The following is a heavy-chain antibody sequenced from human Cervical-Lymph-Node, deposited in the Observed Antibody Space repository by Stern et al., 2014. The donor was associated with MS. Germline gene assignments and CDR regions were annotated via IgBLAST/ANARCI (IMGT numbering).Heavy chain of an antibody. V-gene: IGHV5-51*01. CDR1: GYDFNNYW. Sequence: EVQLVESGAEVKEPGESLKISCKTSGYDFNNYWIGWVRQMPGKGLEWMGIIFPGDSDIRYSPSFQGQVTISADESISTAYLQWSSLKASDTAMYYCVRRTGYFDYWGQGTLVTVSS. J-gene: IGHJ4*02. CDR2: IFPGDSDI. CDR3: VRRTGYFDY.